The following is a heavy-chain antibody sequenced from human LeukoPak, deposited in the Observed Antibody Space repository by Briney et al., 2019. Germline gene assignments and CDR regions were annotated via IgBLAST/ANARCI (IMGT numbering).Heavy chain of an antibody. Sequence: PGGSLRLSCAASGFTVSSNFLSWVRQAPGKGLEWVSVIYSGGGTYYADSVKGRFTISRDNSKNTLYLQMNSLRAEDTAVYYCARVGGSSWYDYYYYGMDVWGKGTTVTVSS. V-gene: IGHV3-53*01. D-gene: IGHD6-13*01. CDR1: GFTVSSNF. CDR2: IYSGGGT. J-gene: IGHJ6*04. CDR3: ARVGGSSWYDYYYYGMDV.